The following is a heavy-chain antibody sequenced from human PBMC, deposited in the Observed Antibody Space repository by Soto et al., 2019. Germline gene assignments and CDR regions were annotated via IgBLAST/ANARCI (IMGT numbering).Heavy chain of an antibody. J-gene: IGHJ4*02. CDR1: GDSLSTYY. Sequence: QVQLQESGPGLVRPSETLSLTCTVSGDSLSTYYWSWIRQPAGERLEWIGRIHDTGRTNYNPSLKSRVTVSVDTSKNQFSLRVNSVTAADTAVYYCARESVSGTYRFDSWGQGTLVTVSS. CDR2: IHDTGRT. V-gene: IGHV4-4*07. CDR3: ARESVSGTYRFDS. D-gene: IGHD3-16*02.